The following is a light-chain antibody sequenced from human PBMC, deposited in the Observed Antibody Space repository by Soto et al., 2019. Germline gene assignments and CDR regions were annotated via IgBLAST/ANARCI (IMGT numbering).Light chain of an antibody. Sequence: DIVMTQSPASLAVSLGERATINCKSSQNILYNSNNKNYLAWYQQKPGQPPKLLTYWAATRESGVPDRFSGSGSGTDLTLTISSLQAGDGAVYYCQQDYGIPYTFGQGTKLEIK. CDR2: WAA. CDR1: QNILYNSNNKNY. V-gene: IGKV4-1*01. J-gene: IGKJ2*01. CDR3: QQDYGIPYT.